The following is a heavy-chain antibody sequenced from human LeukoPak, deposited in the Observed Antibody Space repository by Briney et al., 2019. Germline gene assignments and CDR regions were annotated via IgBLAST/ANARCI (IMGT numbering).Heavy chain of an antibody. CDR1: GGSISSYY. D-gene: IGHD6-6*01. CDR2: IYTSGST. V-gene: IGHV4-4*07. J-gene: IGHJ6*03. CDR3: ARATGPKSAARPGYYYYMDV. Sequence: SETLSLTCTVSGGSISSYYWSWIRQPAGKGLEWIGRIYTSGSTNYNPSLKSRVTISVDTSKNQFSLQLNSVTPEDTAVYYCARATGPKSAARPGYYYYMDVWGKGTTVTVSS.